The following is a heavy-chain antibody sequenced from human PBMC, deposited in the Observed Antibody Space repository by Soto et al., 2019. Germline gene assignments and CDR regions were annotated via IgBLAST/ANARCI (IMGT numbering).Heavy chain of an antibody. V-gene: IGHV3-74*01. Sequence: EVQLVESGGGLVQPGGSLRLSCAASGFTFSSYWMHWVRQAPGKGLVWVSRINSDGSSTSYADSVKGRFTISRDNAKNTLYLQMNRLRAEDTAVYYCARDLMTPGYYDYYMDVWGKGTTVTVSS. CDR3: ARDLMTPGYYDYYMDV. CDR2: INSDGSST. J-gene: IGHJ6*03. CDR1: GFTFSSYW. D-gene: IGHD3-16*01.